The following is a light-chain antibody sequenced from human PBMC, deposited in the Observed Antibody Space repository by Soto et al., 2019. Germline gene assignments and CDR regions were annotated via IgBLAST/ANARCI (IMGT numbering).Light chain of an antibody. CDR2: DAS. Sequence: EIQMIERPSTRSALLISTVAVSFMASKSVSGWLAWYKQKPGEAPKLLIYDASALPRGVFSTFRGSGSGTDCSLAINNLQPEDCATYYCQQASSLPHSFGQGTKVDIK. J-gene: IGKJ2*03. V-gene: IGKV1-12*01. CDR3: QQASSLPHS. CDR1: KSVSGW.